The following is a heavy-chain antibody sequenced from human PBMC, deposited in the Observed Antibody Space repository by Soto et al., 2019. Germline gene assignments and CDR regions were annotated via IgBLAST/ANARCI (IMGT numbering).Heavy chain of an antibody. CDR2: IIPIFGTA. J-gene: IGHJ6*02. D-gene: IGHD3-10*01. V-gene: IGHV1-69*06. Sequence: ASVKVSCKASGGTFSSYAISWVRQAPGQGLEWMGGIIPIFGTANYAQKFQGRVTITADKSTSTAYMELSSLRSEDTAVYYCASDELRGVTYYYYGMDVWGQGTTVTVSS. CDR1: GGTFSSYA. CDR3: ASDELRGVTYYYYGMDV.